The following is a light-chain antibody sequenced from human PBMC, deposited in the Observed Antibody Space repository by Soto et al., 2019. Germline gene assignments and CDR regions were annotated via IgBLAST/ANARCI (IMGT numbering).Light chain of an antibody. CDR1: MRDVGAYNL. CDR3: SAYTARSTLL. CDR2: EVR. Sequence: QSALTQPASLSGSAGQSITISCSGTMRDVGAYNLVSWYQQHPGTAPKLIIYEVRNRPSGISSRFSGSRSGNTASLTISGLQSEDEGDYYCSAYTARSTLLFGGGTKLTGL. V-gene: IGLV2-14*01. J-gene: IGLJ3*02.